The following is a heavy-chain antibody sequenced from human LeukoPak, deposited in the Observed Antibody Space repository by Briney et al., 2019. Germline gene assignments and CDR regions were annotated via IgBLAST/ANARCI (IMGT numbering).Heavy chain of an antibody. CDR3: AIGVRGVPRVFDY. Sequence: PGGALRLSCAASGFTFCDYYMSWLRQAPGKGLGWVSYISSSVSTIYYADSVRGRFTISRDNAKSSLYLQMNSLRADDTAVYYCAIGVRGVPRVFDYWGQGTLVTVSS. V-gene: IGHV3-11*01. J-gene: IGHJ4*02. CDR1: GFTFCDYY. D-gene: IGHD3-10*01. CDR2: ISSSVSTI.